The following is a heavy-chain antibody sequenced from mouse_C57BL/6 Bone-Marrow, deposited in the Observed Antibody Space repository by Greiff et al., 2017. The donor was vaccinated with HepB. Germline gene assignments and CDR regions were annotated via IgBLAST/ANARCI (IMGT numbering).Heavy chain of an antibody. D-gene: IGHD1-1*01. CDR3: ASGAYGSVDY. Sequence: QVQLQQPGAELLRPGSSVKLSCKASGYTFTSYWMHWVKQRPIQGLEWIGNIDPSDSETHYNQKFKDKATLTVDKSSSTAYMQLSSLTSEDSAVYYCASGAYGSVDYWDQGTTLTLSS. J-gene: IGHJ2*01. V-gene: IGHV1-52*01. CDR2: IDPSDSET. CDR1: GYTFTSYW.